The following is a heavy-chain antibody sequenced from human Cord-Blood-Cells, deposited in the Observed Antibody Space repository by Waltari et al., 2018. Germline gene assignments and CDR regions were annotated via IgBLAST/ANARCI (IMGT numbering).Heavy chain of an antibody. CDR1: GGSFSGYY. D-gene: IGHD2-15*01. CDR2: INHSGST. V-gene: IGHV4-34*01. CDR3: ARKSDIVVVVAASGAFDI. J-gene: IGHJ3*02. Sequence: QVQLQQWGAGLLKPSETLSLTCAVYGGSFSGYYWSWIRQPPGKGLEWIGEINHSGSTNYNPSLESRVTRSVDTSKNQFSLKLSSVTAADTAVYYCARKSDIVVVVAASGAFDIWGQGTMVTVSS.